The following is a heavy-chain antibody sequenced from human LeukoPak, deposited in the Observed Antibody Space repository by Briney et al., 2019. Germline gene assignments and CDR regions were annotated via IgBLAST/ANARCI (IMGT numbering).Heavy chain of an antibody. CDR2: INPNSGGT. CDR1: GYTFTSYA. CDR3: ARDNISYGDPKPGDY. D-gene: IGHD4-17*01. J-gene: IGHJ4*02. Sequence: ASVKVSCKASGYTFTSYAMNWVRQAPGQGLEWMGWINPNSGGTNYAQKFQGRVTMTRDTSISTAYMELSRLRSDDTAVYYCARDNISYGDPKPGDYWGQGTLVTVSS. V-gene: IGHV1-2*02.